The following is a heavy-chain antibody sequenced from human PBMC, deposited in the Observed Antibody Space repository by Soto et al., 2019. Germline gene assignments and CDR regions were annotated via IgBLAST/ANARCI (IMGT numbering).Heavy chain of an antibody. J-gene: IGHJ6*02. D-gene: IGHD1-26*01. CDR1: GYTFTSYG. Sequence: RASVKVSCKASGYTFTSYGISWVRQAPGQGLEWMGWISAYDGNTNYAQKLQGRVTMTTDTSTSTAYMELRSLRSDDTAVYYCARDGLIVGATTAYYYYGMDVWGQGTTVTVSS. V-gene: IGHV1-18*04. CDR2: ISAYDGNT. CDR3: ARDGLIVGATTAYYYYGMDV.